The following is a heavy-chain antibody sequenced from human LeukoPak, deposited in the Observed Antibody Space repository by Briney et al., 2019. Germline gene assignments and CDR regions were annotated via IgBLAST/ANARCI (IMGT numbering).Heavy chain of an antibody. CDR1: GFIFSNYY. CDR3: AKDKSSSSSYYFDY. Sequence: GGSLRLSCAASGFIFSNYYMHWVRQAPGKGLVWVSHINGDGSNVNYADSVKGRFTISRDNSKNTLYLQMNSLRAEDTAVYYCAKDKSSSSSYYFDYWGQGTLVTVSS. J-gene: IGHJ4*02. CDR2: INGDGSNV. V-gene: IGHV3-74*01. D-gene: IGHD6-6*01.